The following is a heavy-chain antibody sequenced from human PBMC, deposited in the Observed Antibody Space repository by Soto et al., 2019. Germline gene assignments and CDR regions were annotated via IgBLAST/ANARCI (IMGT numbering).Heavy chain of an antibody. CDR2: MNAHSGNT. CDR3: ARDLVAAAGTYYYYGMDV. J-gene: IGHJ6*02. Sequence: GASVKVSCKASGYTFTSYGINWVRQATGQGLEWMEWMNAHSGNTGYAQKIQGRVTMTRDTSTSTAYMELRSLRSDDTAVYYCARDLVAAAGTYYYYGMDVWGQGTTVTVSS. CDR1: GYTFTSYG. D-gene: IGHD6-13*01. V-gene: IGHV1-8*01.